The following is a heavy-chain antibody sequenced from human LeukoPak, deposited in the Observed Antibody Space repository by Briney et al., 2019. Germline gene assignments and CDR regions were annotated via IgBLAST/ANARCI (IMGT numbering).Heavy chain of an antibody. CDR1: GYTFTSYA. V-gene: IGHV7-4-1*02. D-gene: IGHD6-13*01. Sequence: ASVKVSCKASGYTFTSYAMNWVRQAPGQGLEWMGWINTNTGNPTYAQGFTGRFVFSLDTSVSTAYLQISSLKAGDTAVYYCARDHDSSSWYDSWFDPWGQGTLVTVSS. CDR2: INTNTGNP. CDR3: ARDHDSSSWYDSWFDP. J-gene: IGHJ5*02.